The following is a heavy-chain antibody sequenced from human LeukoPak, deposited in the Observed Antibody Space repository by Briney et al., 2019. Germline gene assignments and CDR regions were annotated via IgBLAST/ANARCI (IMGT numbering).Heavy chain of an antibody. V-gene: IGHV4-61*02. CDR2: IYTSGST. CDR1: GGSISSGSYY. CDR3: ARGGGYCSSTSCYGAFDI. D-gene: IGHD2-2*01. J-gene: IGHJ3*02. Sequence: SETLSLTCTVSGGSISSGSYYWSWIRQPAGKGLEWIGRIYTSGSTNYNPSLKSRVTISVDTSKNQFSLKLSSVTAADTAVYYCARGGGYCSSTSCYGAFDIWGQGAMVTVSS.